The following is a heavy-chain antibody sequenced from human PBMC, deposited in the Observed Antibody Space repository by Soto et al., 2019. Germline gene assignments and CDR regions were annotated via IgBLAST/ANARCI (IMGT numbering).Heavy chain of an antibody. Sequence: GGSLRLSCAASGFTFSSYSMNWGRQAPGKGLEWVSSISSSSSYIYYADSVKGRFTISRDNAKNSLYLQMNSLRAEDTAVYYCARLAERITSFGLVRYYYYGMDVWGQGTTVTVSS. CDR3: ARLAERITSFGLVRYYYYGMDV. CDR2: ISSSSSYI. J-gene: IGHJ6*02. CDR1: GFTFSSYS. V-gene: IGHV3-21*01. D-gene: IGHD3-3*01.